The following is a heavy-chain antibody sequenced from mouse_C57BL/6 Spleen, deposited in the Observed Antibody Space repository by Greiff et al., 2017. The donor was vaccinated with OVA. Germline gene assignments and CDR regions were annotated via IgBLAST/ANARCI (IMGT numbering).Heavy chain of an antibody. J-gene: IGHJ3*01. CDR3: AREDSSGLFAY. CDR1: GYAFSSSW. V-gene: IGHV1-82*01. Sequence: VQLQQSGPELVKPGASVKISCKASGYAFSSSWMNWVKQRPGKGLEWIGRIYPGDGDTNYNRKFKGKATLTADKSSSTAYMQLSSLTSEDSAVYFCAREDSSGLFAYWGQGTLVTVSA. D-gene: IGHD3-2*02. CDR2: IYPGDGDT.